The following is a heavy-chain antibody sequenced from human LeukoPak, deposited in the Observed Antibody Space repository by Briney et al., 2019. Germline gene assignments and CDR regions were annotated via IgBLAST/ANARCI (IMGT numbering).Heavy chain of an antibody. V-gene: IGHV1-8*01. Sequence: ASVTVSCKASGYTFTSYDVNWFRQATGQELEWMGWMNPNSGNTGYAQKFQGRVSLTRDTSISTAYMELSSLRSEDTAVYYCAKNIALTGEFDSWGQGTLVTVSS. J-gene: IGHJ4*02. CDR2: MNPNSGNT. CDR3: AKNIALTGEFDS. CDR1: GYTFTSYD. D-gene: IGHD7-27*01.